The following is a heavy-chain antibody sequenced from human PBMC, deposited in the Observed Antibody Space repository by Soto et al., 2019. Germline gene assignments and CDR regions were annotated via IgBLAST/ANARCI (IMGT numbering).Heavy chain of an antibody. D-gene: IGHD3-16*01. CDR3: AKGSDLIYTDWYFDL. CDR2: ISGTGGST. J-gene: IGHJ2*01. Sequence: EVQLLESGGGLVQPGGSLRLSCAASGFTFSSYVMSWVRQAPGKGLEWVSTISGTGGSTYYADSVKGQFTISRDNSKNTLYLQMNTLRAEDTAVYYCAKGSDLIYTDWYFDLWGRGTLVTVSS. CDR1: GFTFSSYV. V-gene: IGHV3-23*01.